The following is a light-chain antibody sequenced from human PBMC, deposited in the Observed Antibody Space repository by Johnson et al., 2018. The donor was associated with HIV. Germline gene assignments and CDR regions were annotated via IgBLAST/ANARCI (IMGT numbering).Light chain of an antibody. CDR2: ENN. Sequence: AVLTQPPSVSAAPGQKVTISCSGSSSNIGNNYVSWYQQLPGTAPKLLIYENNKRPSGIPDRFSGSKSGTSATLGITGLQTGDDADYYCGTWDGSLSAGVFGTGTKVTVL. CDR1: SSNIGNNY. CDR3: GTWDGSLSAGV. J-gene: IGLJ1*01. V-gene: IGLV1-51*02.